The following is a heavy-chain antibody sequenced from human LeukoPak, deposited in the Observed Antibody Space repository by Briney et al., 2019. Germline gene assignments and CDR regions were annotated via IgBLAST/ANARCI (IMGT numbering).Heavy chain of an antibody. CDR1: GFTFDDYG. Sequence: PAGSLRLSCAASGFTFDDYGMSWVRQAPGKGLEWVSGINWNGGSTGYADSVKGRFTISRDNAKNSLYLQMNSLRAEDTALYYCASITIFGVASLWGQGTLVTVSS. V-gene: IGHV3-20*04. J-gene: IGHJ4*02. CDR3: ASITIFGVASL. D-gene: IGHD3-3*01. CDR2: INWNGGST.